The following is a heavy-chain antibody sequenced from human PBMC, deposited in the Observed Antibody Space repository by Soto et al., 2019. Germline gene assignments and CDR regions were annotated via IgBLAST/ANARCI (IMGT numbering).Heavy chain of an antibody. D-gene: IGHD1-26*01. Sequence: SVKVSCKASGGTFSSYAISWVRQAPGQGLEWMGGIIPIFGTANYAQKFQGRVTITADESTSTAYMELSSLRSEDTAVYYCARVGSQVGATMMDRDYYYGMDVWGQGTTVTVSS. CDR3: ARVGSQVGATMMDRDYYYGMDV. J-gene: IGHJ6*02. CDR2: IIPIFGTA. V-gene: IGHV1-69*13. CDR1: GGTFSSYA.